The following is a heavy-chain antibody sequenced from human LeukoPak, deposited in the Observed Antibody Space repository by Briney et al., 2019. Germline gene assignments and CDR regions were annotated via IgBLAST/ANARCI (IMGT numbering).Heavy chain of an antibody. V-gene: IGHV3-23*01. J-gene: IGHJ3*01. CDR3: AKETSDYGDYVNAFDV. CDR2: ISGSGGTT. Sequence: PGGSLRLSCAASGFTFSNYAMSWVRQAPGKGLEWVSAISGSGGTTYCADSVKGRFTISRDNSKNTLLLQMNSLRAEDTAVYYCAKETSDYGDYVNAFDVWGQGTMVTVSS. D-gene: IGHD4-17*01. CDR1: GFTFSNYA.